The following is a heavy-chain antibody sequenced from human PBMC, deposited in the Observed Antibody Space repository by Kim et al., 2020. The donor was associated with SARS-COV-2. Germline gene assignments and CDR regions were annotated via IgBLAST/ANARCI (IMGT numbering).Heavy chain of an antibody. Sequence: KGKFTISRANSKNTMYLQMSSLRAEDTAVYYCVKEIGGLCDWLSTYYFDSWGQGTLVTVSS. CDR3: VKEIGGLCDWLSTYYFDS. V-gene: IGHV3-64D*06. J-gene: IGHJ4*02. D-gene: IGHD3-9*01.